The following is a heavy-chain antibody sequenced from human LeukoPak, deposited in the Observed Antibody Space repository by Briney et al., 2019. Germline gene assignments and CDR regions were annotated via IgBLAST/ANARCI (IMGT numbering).Heavy chain of an antibody. CDR2: ISSDGSGT. Sequence: PGGSLRLSCVPSRFTFSSYWVHWVRQAPGRGLEWVSRISSDGSGTMYADSVKGRFTISRDNAKNTLYLQMNSLRAEDTAVYYCATGAAAADTRSYYFGLDAWGKGTTVTVSS. J-gene: IGHJ6*04. CDR1: RFTFSSYW. V-gene: IGHV3-74*03. CDR3: ATGAAAADTRSYYFGLDA. D-gene: IGHD6-13*01.